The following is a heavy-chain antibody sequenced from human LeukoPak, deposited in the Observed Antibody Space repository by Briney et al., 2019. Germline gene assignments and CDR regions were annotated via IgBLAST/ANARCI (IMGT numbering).Heavy chain of an antibody. J-gene: IGHJ5*02. CDR2: ISGDGGST. CDR3: AGKGYSSGCFDP. CDR1: GFIFDNYA. V-gene: IGHV3-43*02. Sequence: GGSLRLSCAAPGFIFDNYAIHWVRQAPGKGLEWVSLISGDGGSTFYADSVRGRFTISRDNAKNSLYLQMNSLGDEDTAVYYCAGKGYSSGCFDPWGQGTLVTVSS. D-gene: IGHD6-19*01.